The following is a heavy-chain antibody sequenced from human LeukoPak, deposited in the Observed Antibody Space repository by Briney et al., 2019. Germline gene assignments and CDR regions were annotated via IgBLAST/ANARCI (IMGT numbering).Heavy chain of an antibody. D-gene: IGHD2-2*01. CDR3: AKVARYCSSTSCFLPDAFDI. CDR2: ISGSGGST. V-gene: IGHV3-23*01. Sequence: GGSLRLSCAASGLTFSSYAMSWVRQAPGKGLEWVSAISGSGGSTYYADSVKGRFTISRDNSKNTLYLQMNSLRAEDTAVYYCAKVARYCSSTSCFLPDAFDIWGQGTMVTVSS. CDR1: GLTFSSYA. J-gene: IGHJ3*02.